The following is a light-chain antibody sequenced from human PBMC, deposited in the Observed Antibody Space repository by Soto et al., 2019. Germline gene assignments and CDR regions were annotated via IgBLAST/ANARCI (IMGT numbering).Light chain of an antibody. CDR2: AAS. CDR3: HQLSRFPWT. V-gene: IGKV1-9*01. Sequence: IQLTQSPSFLSASVGDRVTITCRASQGVSSYLAWNQQKPGEAPKLLIYAASTLQSGVPSRFGGSGSGTEFILTISSLQPEDFAIYFCHQLSRFPWTFGQGIRVEI. CDR1: QGVSSY. J-gene: IGKJ1*01.